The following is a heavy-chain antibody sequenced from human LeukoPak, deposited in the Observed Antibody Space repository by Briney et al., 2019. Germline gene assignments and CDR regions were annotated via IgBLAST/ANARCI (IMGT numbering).Heavy chain of an antibody. CDR2: IKQDGSEK. V-gene: IGHV3-7*03. CDR3: GGPNPLLERPSAMDV. J-gene: IGHJ6*02. CDR1: GFTFRNFW. D-gene: IGHD6-25*01. Sequence: PGGSLRLSCAASGFTFRNFWMTWVRQAPGKGLEWVANIKQDGSEKHYVGSVKGRFTISRDNAKNSLYLQMNSLRAEDTAVYYCGGPNPLLERPSAMDVWGQGTTVTVSS.